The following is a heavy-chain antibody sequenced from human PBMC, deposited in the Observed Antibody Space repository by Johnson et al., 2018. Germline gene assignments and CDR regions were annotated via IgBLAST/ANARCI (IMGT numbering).Heavy chain of an antibody. Sequence: QVQLVQSGGGVVQPGRSLRLSCAASGFTFNSHGMHWVRQGPGKGLEWVAVISYDGINKYYIDSVKGRFTISRDNSKNTLYLQMNSRSAGDTAVYYCARGSGGDYDSSGYYYVDAFDIWGQGTMVTVSS. J-gene: IGHJ3*02. CDR1: GFTFNSHG. V-gene: IGHV3-30*03. CDR3: ARGSGGDYDSSGYYYVDAFDI. D-gene: IGHD3-22*01. CDR2: ISYDGINK.